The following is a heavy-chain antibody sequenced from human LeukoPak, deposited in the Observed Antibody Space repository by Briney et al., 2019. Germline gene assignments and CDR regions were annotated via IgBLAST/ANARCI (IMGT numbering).Heavy chain of an antibody. J-gene: IGHJ6*03. D-gene: IGHD3-10*01. CDR2: INHSGST. CDR3: AREGRTGRGSYYYYYMDV. CDR1: GGSFSGYY. Sequence: SETLSLTCAVYGGSFSGYYWSWIRQPPGKGLEWIGEINHSGSTNYNPSLKSRVTMSVDTSKNQFSLKLRPVTAADTAGYYCAREGRTGRGSYYYYYMDVWGKGTTVTVSS. V-gene: IGHV4-34*01.